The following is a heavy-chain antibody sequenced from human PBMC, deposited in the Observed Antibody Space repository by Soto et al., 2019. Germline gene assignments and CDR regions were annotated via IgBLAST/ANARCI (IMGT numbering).Heavy chain of an antibody. CDR2: ISANSGNT. CDR1: GYSFTSYG. CDR3: VRDPPRNDY. V-gene: IGHV1-18*04. J-gene: IGHJ4*02. Sequence: QVQLVQSGPEVKKPGASVKVSCKASGYSFTSYGVSWVRQAPGQGLEWMGWISANSGNTDYAQKFRGRVTMTTETSTSTAYMDLRSLRYDDTAVYYCVRDPPRNDYWGQGTLVTVSS.